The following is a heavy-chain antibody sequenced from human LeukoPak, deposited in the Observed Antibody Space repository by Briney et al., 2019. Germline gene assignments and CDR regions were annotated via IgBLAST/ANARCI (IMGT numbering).Heavy chain of an antibody. V-gene: IGHV1-8*03. CDR2: MNPNSGNT. D-gene: IGHD2-15*01. CDR1: GYTFPGYD. J-gene: IGHJ5*01. CDR3: ARGQGQYCSGGSCYANCLDS. Sequence: ASVKVSCKASGYTFPGYDINWVRQATGQGLEWMGWMNPNSGNTGYAQKFQGRVTITRNTSISTAYMELSSLRSEDTAVYYCARGQGQYCSGGSCYANCLDSWGQGTLVTVSS.